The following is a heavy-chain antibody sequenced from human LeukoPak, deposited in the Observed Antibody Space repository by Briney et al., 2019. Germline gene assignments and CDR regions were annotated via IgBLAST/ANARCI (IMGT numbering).Heavy chain of an antibody. D-gene: IGHD1-7*01. CDR3: ARVTGTTPAFDI. Sequence: GGSLRLSCAASGFTFTTYAMIWVRRAPGKGLEWVSGISGSGDATYYADSVKGRFTISRDNSENTVYLQVKSLRADDTAVYYCARVTGTTPAFDIWGQGTMVTVSS. CDR2: ISGSGDAT. V-gene: IGHV3-23*01. CDR1: GFTFTTYA. J-gene: IGHJ3*02.